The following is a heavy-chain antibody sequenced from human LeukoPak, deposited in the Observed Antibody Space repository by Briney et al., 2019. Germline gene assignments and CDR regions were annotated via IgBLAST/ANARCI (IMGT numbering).Heavy chain of an antibody. D-gene: IGHD4-17*01. CDR3: ASKGDYYWFDP. V-gene: IGHV4-34*01. CDR1: GGSFSGYY. J-gene: IGHJ5*02. Sequence: SETLSLTCAVYGGSFSGYYWSWIRQPPGKGLEWIGGINHSGSTNYNPSLKSRVTISVDTSKNQFSLKLSSVTAADTAVYYCASKGDYYWFDPWGQGTLVTVSS. CDR2: INHSGST.